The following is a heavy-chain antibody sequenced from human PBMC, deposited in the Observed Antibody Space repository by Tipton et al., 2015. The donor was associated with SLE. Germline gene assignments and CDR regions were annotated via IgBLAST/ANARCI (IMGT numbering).Heavy chain of an antibody. CDR2: ISGSGGST. CDR3: AKVGTTGNEDY. CDR1: GFTVSSSYA. V-gene: IGHV3-23*01. Sequence: SLRLSCAASGFTVSSSYAMSWVRQAPGKGLEWVSAISGSGGSTYYADSVKGRFTISRDNSKNTLYLQMNSLRAEDTAVYYCAKVGTTGNEDYWGQGTLVTVSS. J-gene: IGHJ4*02. D-gene: IGHD1-1*01.